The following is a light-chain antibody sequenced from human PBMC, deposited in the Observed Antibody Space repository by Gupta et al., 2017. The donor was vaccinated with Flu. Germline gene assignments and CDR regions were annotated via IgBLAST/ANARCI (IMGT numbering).Light chain of an antibody. CDR1: QSLLHSDGYNY. Sequence: VTPGEPASIFCSASQSLLHSDGYNYLDWYLQKPGQSPQLLIYLGSNRASGVPDRFSGSGSGTDFTLKISRVEAEDVGIYYCMQALQTPWTFGHGTKVDI. V-gene: IGKV2-28*01. CDR2: LGS. J-gene: IGKJ3*01. CDR3: MQALQTPWT.